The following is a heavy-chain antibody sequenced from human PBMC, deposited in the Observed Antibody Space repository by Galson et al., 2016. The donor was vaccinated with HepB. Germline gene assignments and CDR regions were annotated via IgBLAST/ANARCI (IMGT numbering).Heavy chain of an antibody. J-gene: IGHJ6*02. CDR1: GFTLSSYV. CDR2: ISHDGSNK. V-gene: IGHV3-30-3*01. D-gene: IGHD6-13*01. CDR3: VRGRKRAAAAGLLTYYFYYYGMDV. Sequence: SLRLSCAAPGFTLSSYVMYWVRQAPGKGLEWVAVISHDGSNKYYADSVKGRFTISRDNAKNTLYLQMNSLRAEDTAVYYCVRGRKRAAAAGLLTYYFYYYGMDVWGQGTTVTVSS.